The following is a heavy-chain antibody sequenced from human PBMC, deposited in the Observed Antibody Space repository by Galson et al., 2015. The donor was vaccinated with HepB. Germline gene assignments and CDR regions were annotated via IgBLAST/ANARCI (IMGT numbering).Heavy chain of an antibody. CDR2: IYYSGST. Sequence: ETLSLTCTVSGGSISSSSYYWGWIRQPPGKGLEWIGSIYYSGSTYYNPSLKSRVTISVDTSKNQFSLKLSSVTAADTTVYYCARASRDAFDIWGQGTMVTVSS. CDR1: GGSISSSSYY. J-gene: IGHJ3*02. CDR3: ARASRDAFDI. V-gene: IGHV4-39*01.